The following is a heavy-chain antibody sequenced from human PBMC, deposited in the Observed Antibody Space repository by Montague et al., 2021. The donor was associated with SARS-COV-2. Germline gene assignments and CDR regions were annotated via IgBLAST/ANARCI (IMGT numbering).Heavy chain of an antibody. J-gene: IGHJ2*01. CDR1: GGSISSSHW. D-gene: IGHD3-10*01. V-gene: IGHV4-4*02. CDR3: AREFRTYGYGGQYWYFDL. CDR2: IYHSGST. Sequence: SETLSLTCAVSGGSISSSHWWSWVRQPPGKGLEWIGEIYHSGSTNYNPSLKSRVTISIDKSKNQFSLKLSSVTAADTAVYYCAREFRTYGYGGQYWYFDLWGRGTLVTVSS.